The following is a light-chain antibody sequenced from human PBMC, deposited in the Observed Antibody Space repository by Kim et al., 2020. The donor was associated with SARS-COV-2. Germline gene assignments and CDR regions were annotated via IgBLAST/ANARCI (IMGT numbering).Light chain of an antibody. Sequence: RVTISCAGSSSNIGEGYDVHWYQQLPGTAPKFLLYSNNNRTSGVPDRFSASKIGTSASLAISGLQAEDEAVYYCQSYDSRLNSYVFGTGTKVTVL. CDR2: SNN. J-gene: IGLJ1*01. V-gene: IGLV1-40*01. CDR1: SSNIGEGYD. CDR3: QSYDSRLNSYV.